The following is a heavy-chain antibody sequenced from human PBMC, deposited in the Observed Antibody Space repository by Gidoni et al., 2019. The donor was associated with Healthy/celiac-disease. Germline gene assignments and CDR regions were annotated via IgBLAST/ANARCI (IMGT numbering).Heavy chain of an antibody. CDR3: ARILGESSSPTNDY. CDR2: IFSNDEK. J-gene: IGHJ4*02. D-gene: IGHD6-6*01. CDR1: GFSLSNARMG. Sequence: QVTLKESGPVLVQPTETLTLTCTVSGFSLSNARMGVSWLRQPPGKALEWLAHIFSNDEKSYSTSLKSRLTIAKDTSKSQVVLTMTNMDPVDTATYYGARILGESSSPTNDYWGQGTLVTVSS. V-gene: IGHV2-26*01.